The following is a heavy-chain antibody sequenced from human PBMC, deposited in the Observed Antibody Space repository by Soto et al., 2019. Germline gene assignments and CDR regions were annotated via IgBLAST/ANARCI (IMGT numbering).Heavy chain of an antibody. J-gene: IGHJ6*03. Sequence: VESLKISCKVSGYSFTSYWIGWVRQMPGKGLEWMGIIYPGDSDTRYSPSFQGQVTISADKSISTAYLQWSSLKASDTAMYYCARVPPVQPLVDRVYYYYYMDVWGKGTTVTVSS. D-gene: IGHD6-13*01. CDR1: GYSFTSYW. CDR2: IYPGDSDT. V-gene: IGHV5-51*01. CDR3: ARVPPVQPLVDRVYYYYYMDV.